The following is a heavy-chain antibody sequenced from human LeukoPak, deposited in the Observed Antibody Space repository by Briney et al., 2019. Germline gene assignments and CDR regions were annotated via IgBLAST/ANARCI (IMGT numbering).Heavy chain of an antibody. CDR3: AKDTGHLMVRGYNWFDP. CDR1: GFALPTYA. Sequence: GGSLRLSCVASGFALPTYAMMWVRQAPGKGLGWVSAISGSGGSTYYADSVKGRFTISRDNSKNTLYLQMNSPRAEDTAVYYCAKDTGHLMVRGYNWFDPWGQGTLVAVSS. D-gene: IGHD3-10*01. CDR2: ISGSGGST. V-gene: IGHV3-23*01. J-gene: IGHJ5*02.